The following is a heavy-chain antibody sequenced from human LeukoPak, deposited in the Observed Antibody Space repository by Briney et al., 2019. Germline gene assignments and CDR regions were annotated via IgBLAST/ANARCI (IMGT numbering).Heavy chain of an antibody. Sequence: GGSLRLSCAASGFTVSSNYVSWVRQAPGKGLEWVSVIYSGGSTYYADSVKGRFTISRDNSKNTLYLQMNSLRAEDTAVYYCAREPYDSSGYYYGTWGQGTLVTVSS. CDR1: GFTVSSNY. J-gene: IGHJ5*02. V-gene: IGHV3-66*01. D-gene: IGHD3-22*01. CDR3: AREPYDSSGYYYGT. CDR2: IYSGGST.